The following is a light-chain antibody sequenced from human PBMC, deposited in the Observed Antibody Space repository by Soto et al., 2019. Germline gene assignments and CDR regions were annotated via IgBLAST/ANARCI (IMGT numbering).Light chain of an antibody. J-gene: IGKJ1*01. CDR3: QQYNNWPPWT. Sequence: EIVMTQSPATLSVSPGERATLSCRASQSVSSNIAWYQQKPGQAPRLLIYGASTRATGIPARFSGSGSGTEFPLTISSLQSEDFAVYYCQQYNNWPPWTFGQGTKVDIK. CDR2: GAS. CDR1: QSVSSN. V-gene: IGKV3-15*01.